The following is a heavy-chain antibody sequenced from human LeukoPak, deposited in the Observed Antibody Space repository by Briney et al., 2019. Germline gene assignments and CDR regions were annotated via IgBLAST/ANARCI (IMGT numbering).Heavy chain of an antibody. V-gene: IGHV3-74*01. CDR1: GFTFSSYW. CDR3: ARVKYPGAFDI. CDR2: INSDGSST. J-gene: IGHJ3*02. D-gene: IGHD2/OR15-2a*01. Sequence: AGGSLRLSCAASGFTFSSYWMHWVRQAPGKGLVWVSRINSDGSSTSYADSVKGRFTISRDNAKNTQYLQMNSLRAEDTAVYYCARVKYPGAFDIWGQGTMVTVSS.